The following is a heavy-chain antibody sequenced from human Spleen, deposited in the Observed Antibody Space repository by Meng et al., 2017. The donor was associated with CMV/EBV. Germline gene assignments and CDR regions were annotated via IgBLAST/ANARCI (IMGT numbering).Heavy chain of an antibody. D-gene: IGHD3-10*01. J-gene: IGHJ2*01. CDR2: IILTGANT. CDR1: GFTFSSYA. V-gene: IGHV3-23*01. Sequence: GGSLRLSCAASGFTFSSYALTWVRQAPGKGLEWVSAIILTGANTYYADSVKGRFTISRDNSKNTLYLQMNSLRAEDTAVYYFAKAGDGIIGDWYFDLWGRGTPVTVSS. CDR3: AKAGDGIIGDWYFDL.